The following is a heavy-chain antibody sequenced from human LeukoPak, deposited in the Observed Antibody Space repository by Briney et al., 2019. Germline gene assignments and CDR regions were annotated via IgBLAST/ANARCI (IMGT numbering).Heavy chain of an antibody. CDR2: IIPILGIA. J-gene: IGHJ4*02. V-gene: IGHV1-69*04. CDR1: GGTFSSYA. Sequence: ASVKVSCTASGGTFSSYAISWVRQAPGQGLEWMGRIIPILGIANYAQKFQGRVTITADKSTSTAYMELSSLRSEDTAVYYCARDGDGYSSDYWGQGTLVTVSS. D-gene: IGHD5-24*01. CDR3: ARDGDGYSSDY.